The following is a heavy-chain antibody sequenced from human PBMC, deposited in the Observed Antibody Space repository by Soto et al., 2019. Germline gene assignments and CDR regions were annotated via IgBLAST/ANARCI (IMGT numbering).Heavy chain of an antibody. CDR1: GFTFSSYA. J-gene: IGHJ4*02. D-gene: IGHD1-26*01. V-gene: IGHV3-23*01. CDR3: ANSRGRILVAGGFDY. Sequence: EVQMLESGGGLVQPGGSLRLSCAASGFTFSSYAMSWVRQAPGRGLEWVSVVSGGGDSINYADSVKGRFTISRDNSKKTLYLQMNSLRAEDTAVYYCANSRGRILVAGGFDYWGQGTLVTVSS. CDR2: VSGGGDSI.